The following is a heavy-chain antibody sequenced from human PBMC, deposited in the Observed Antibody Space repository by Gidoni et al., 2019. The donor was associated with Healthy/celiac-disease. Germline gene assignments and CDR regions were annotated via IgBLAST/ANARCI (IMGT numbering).Heavy chain of an antibody. CDR3: TRQLGLMHY. CDR1: GFTFSGSA. CDR2: IRSKANSYAT. V-gene: IGHV3-73*02. J-gene: IGHJ4*02. Sequence: EVQLVESGGGLVQPGGSLKLSCAASGFTFSGSAMHWVRQASGKGLEWVGRIRSKANSYATAYAASVKGRFTISRDDSKNTAYLQMNSLKTEDTAVYYCTRQLGLMHYWGQGTLVTVSS. D-gene: IGHD1-7*01.